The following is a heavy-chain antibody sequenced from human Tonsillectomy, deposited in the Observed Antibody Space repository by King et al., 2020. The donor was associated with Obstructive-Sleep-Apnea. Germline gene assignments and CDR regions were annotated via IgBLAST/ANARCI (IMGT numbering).Heavy chain of an antibody. CDR3: PTDHLSWDYYGSGSFPGYGMDV. D-gene: IGHD3-10*01. J-gene: IGHJ6*02. V-gene: IGHV1-69*10. CDR2: VIPVLGVA. Sequence: VQLVQSGAEVKKHGSSVKVSCQASGGSLSSNAINWVRQASGQGLEWMGGVIPVLGVATYEHNLKGRVTITADKSTNRAYMELSSLRSEDTALYYCPTDHLSWDYYGSGSFPGYGMDVWGQGTTVTVSS. CDR1: GGSLSSNA.